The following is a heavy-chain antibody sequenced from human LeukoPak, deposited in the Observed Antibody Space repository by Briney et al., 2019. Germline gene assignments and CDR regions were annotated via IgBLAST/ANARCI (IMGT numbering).Heavy chain of an antibody. Sequence: SETLSLTCTVSGGAFASGGYSWNWIRQSPGKGLEWIGCIYDRGPAYYNPPLKSRFTISVDRPKNQFFLNVTSLTAADTAVYYCARSRQASGLLSSWGQGTPVVVSS. CDR2: IYDRGPA. V-gene: IGHV4-30-2*06. CDR3: ARSRQASGLLSS. D-gene: IGHD3-10*01. CDR1: GGAFASGGYS. J-gene: IGHJ5*02.